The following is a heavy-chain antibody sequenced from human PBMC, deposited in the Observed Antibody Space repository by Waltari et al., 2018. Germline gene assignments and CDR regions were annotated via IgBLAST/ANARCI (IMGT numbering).Heavy chain of an antibody. V-gene: IGHV4-4*07. CDR3: AREVRYSYGDAYYYSLDF. J-gene: IGHJ6*02. CDR1: GGSISSYY. Sequence: QVHLQESGPGLVKPSETLSLTCTVSGGSISSYYLRCLRQPAGKGLEGIGRIYTSGSTNYNPSLKSRVTRSVDTSKNQFSLKRSSVTAADTAVYYCAREVRYSYGDAYYYSLDFWGQGTTVTVSS. D-gene: IGHD5-18*01. CDR2: IYTSGST.